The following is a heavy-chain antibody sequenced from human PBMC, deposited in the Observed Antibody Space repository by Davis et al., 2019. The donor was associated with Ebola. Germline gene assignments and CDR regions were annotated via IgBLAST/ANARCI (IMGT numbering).Heavy chain of an antibody. V-gene: IGHV3-11*04. CDR2: IGPSGNSF. Sequence: GESLKISCEVSGFTFSDYYMSWIRQAPGKGLEWIAYIGPSGNSFYCADSVKGRFTISRDNAKNSLYLQMNSLRADDTAVYYCARVNLYDSTGYSWGSFHYYLDIWGTGTTVTVSS. D-gene: IGHD3-22*01. CDR1: GFTFSDYY. J-gene: IGHJ6*03. CDR3: ARVNLYDSTGYSWGSFHYYLDI.